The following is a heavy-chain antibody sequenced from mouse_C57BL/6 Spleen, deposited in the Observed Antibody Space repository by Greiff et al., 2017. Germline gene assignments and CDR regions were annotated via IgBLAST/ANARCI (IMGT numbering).Heavy chain of an antibody. CDR3: ARYDYDGGGYFDY. CDR1: GYSFTSYS. D-gene: IGHD2-4*01. V-gene: IGHV3-8*01. Sequence: EVNVVESGAGLAKPSQTLSLTCSVTGYSFTSYSWNWIRKFPGNKLEYMGYISYSGSTYYNPSLKSRISITRDTSKNQYYLQLNSVTTEDTATYYCARYDYDGGGYFDYWGQGTTLTVSS. J-gene: IGHJ2*01. CDR2: ISYSGST.